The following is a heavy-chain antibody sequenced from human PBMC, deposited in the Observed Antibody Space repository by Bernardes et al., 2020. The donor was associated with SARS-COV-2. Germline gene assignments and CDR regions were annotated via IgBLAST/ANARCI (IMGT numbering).Heavy chain of an antibody. Sequence: SGPTLVKPTETLTLTCTVSGFSLSNARMGVSWIRQPPGKALEWLAHIFSNDEKSYSTSLKSRLTISKDTSKSQVVLTMTNMDPVDTATYYCARYSSGWYQPGARNYYYYYGMDVWGQGTTVTVSS. J-gene: IGHJ6*02. D-gene: IGHD6-19*01. CDR1: GFSLSNARMG. CDR2: IFSNDEK. V-gene: IGHV2-26*01. CDR3: ARYSSGWYQPGARNYYYYYGMDV.